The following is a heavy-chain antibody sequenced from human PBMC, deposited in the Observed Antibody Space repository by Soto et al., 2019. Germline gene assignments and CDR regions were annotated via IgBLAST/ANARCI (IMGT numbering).Heavy chain of an antibody. D-gene: IGHD5-12*01. Sequence: PSETLSLTCTVSDGSIRSDDYCWSWIRQPPDKGLEWIGHIYNGGSTYTNPSLQSRLTLFVDTSKNQFSLKLSSVTAADTAVYNCVRHAQWIIRAYWGQGSLVTVSS. J-gene: IGHJ4*02. CDR3: VRHAQWIIRAY. CDR2: IYNGGST. V-gene: IGHV4-39*01. CDR1: DGSIRSDDYC.